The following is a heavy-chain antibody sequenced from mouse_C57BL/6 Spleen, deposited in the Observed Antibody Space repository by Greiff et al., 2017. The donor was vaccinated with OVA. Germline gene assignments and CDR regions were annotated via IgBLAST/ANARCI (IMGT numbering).Heavy chain of an antibody. CDR3: ARGSYEPPYYFDY. V-gene: IGHV1-82*01. J-gene: IGHJ2*01. CDR2: IYPGDGDT. Sequence: VKLMESGPELVKPGASVKISCKASGYAFSSSWMNWVKQRPGTGLEWIGRIYPGDGDTNYNGKFKGKATLTADKSSSTAYMQLSSLTSEDSAVYFCARGSYEPPYYFDYWGQGTTLTVSS. CDR1: GYAFSSSW. D-gene: IGHD2-3*01.